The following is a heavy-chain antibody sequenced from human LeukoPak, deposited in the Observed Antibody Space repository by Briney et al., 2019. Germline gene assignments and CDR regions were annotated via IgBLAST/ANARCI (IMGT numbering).Heavy chain of an antibody. J-gene: IGHJ4*02. CDR1: GFNFYIYG. Sequence: GGSLSLSCAASGFNFYIYGMSWVRQAPGKGLDWLSAIRSNGVNTYYGDSVKGRLTISRDNSKNTLYLHMHSLRADHTALYYCAKDLHGAFDYWGQGILVTVSS. D-gene: IGHD3-10*01. V-gene: IGHV3-23*01. CDR3: AKDLHGAFDY. CDR2: IRSNGVNT.